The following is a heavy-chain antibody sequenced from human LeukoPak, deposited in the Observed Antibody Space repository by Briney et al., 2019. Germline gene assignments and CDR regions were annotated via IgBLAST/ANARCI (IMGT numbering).Heavy chain of an antibody. Sequence: ASVKVSCKASGYTFPDYHIHWVRQAPGQGPEWMGWIHPNIGGRNYAQKFEGRVTMSRDTSISTVYMELSSLRSDDTAMYYCARLTGGSETNWGRGTLVTVSA. D-gene: IGHD1-14*01. CDR1: GYTFPDYH. J-gene: IGHJ4*02. CDR2: IHPNIGGR. CDR3: ARLTGGSETN. V-gene: IGHV1-2*02.